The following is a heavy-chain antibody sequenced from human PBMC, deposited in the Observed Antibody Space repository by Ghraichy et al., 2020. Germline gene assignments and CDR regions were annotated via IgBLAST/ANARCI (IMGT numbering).Heavy chain of an antibody. CDR3: ASSSSTGAVYYYYYYMDV. J-gene: IGHJ6*03. CDR1: GGSISSGGYY. CDR2: IYYSGST. Sequence: SETLSLTCTVSGGSISSGGYYWSWIRQHPGKGLEWIGYIYYSGSTYYNPSLKSRVTISVDTSKNQFSLKLSSVTAADTAVYYCASSSSTGAVYYYYYYMDVWGKGTTVTVSS. D-gene: IGHD6-6*01. V-gene: IGHV4-31*03.